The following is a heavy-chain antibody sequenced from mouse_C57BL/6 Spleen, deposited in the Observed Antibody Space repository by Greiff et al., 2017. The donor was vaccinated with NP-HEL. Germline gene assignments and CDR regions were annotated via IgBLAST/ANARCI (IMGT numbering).Heavy chain of an antibody. CDR2: IHPDSGST. CDR3: ARPGQYYFDY. J-gene: IGHJ2*01. Sequence: QVHVKQPGAELVKPGASVKLSCKASGYTFTSYWMHWVKQRPGQGLEWIGMIHPDSGSTNYNEKFKSKATLTVDKSSSTAYMQLSSLTSEDSAVYDCARPGQYYFDYWGQGTTLTVSS. CDR1: GYTFTSYW. V-gene: IGHV1-64*01. D-gene: IGHD4-1*01.